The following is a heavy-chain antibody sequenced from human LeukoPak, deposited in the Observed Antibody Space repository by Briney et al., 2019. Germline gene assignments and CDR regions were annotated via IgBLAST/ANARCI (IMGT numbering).Heavy chain of an antibody. V-gene: IGHV4-59*01. D-gene: IGHD6-19*01. CDR2: IYYSGGT. J-gene: IGHJ4*02. CDR1: GGSISSYS. Sequence: SETLSLTCTVSGGSISSYSWSWIRQPPGKGLEWIGYIYYSGGTNYNPSLKSRVTISVDTSKNQFSLKLSSVTAADTAVYYCARSVAGSRIFDYWGQGTLVTVSS. CDR3: ARSVAGSRIFDY.